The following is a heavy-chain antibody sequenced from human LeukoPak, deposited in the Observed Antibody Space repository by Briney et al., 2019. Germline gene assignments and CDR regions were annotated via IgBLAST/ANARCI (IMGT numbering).Heavy chain of an antibody. D-gene: IGHD5-18*01. Sequence: PGGSLRLSCAASGFTFSSYSMNWVRQAPGKGLEWVSSISSSSSHIYYADSVKGRFTISRDNAKNSLYLQMNSLRAEDTAVYYCARDYSGGYSYASQYWGQGTLVTVSS. CDR3: ARDYSGGYSYASQY. J-gene: IGHJ4*02. CDR2: ISSSSSHI. V-gene: IGHV3-21*04. CDR1: GFTFSSYS.